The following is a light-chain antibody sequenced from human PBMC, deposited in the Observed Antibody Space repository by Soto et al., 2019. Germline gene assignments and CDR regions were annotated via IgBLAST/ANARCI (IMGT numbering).Light chain of an antibody. CDR2: EVS. CDR3: SSYTTSSAYV. Sequence: QSALSQPASLSGSPGQSITISCTGTISDVGAYNYVSWYQQQSGKAPKLMIHEVSNRPSGVSNRFSGSKSGNTASLTISGLQAEDEADYYCSSYTTSSAYVFGIGTKVTVL. J-gene: IGLJ1*01. CDR1: ISDVGAYNY. V-gene: IGLV2-14*01.